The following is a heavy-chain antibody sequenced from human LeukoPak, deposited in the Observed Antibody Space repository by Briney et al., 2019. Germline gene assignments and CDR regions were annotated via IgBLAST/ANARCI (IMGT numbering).Heavy chain of an antibody. CDR1: GYTFTGYY. V-gene: IGHV1-2*02. Sequence: GASVKVSCKASGYTFTGYYMHWVRQAPGQGLEWMGWINPNSGGTNYAQKFRGRVTMTRDTSISTAYMELSRLRSDDTAVYYCARVGWFGEIFDWFDPWGQGTLVTVST. J-gene: IGHJ5*02. D-gene: IGHD3-10*01. CDR2: INPNSGGT. CDR3: ARVGWFGEIFDWFDP.